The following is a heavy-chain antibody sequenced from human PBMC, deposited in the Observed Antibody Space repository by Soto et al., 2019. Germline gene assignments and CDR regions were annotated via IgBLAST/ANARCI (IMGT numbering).Heavy chain of an antibody. Sequence: QVQLVESGGGVVQPGRSLRLSCAASGFPFSIYGMHWVRQAPGKGLEWVAVISYDGSNKYYADSVKGRFTISRDNSKNTLYLQMNSLRGEDTAVYYCAKETVEYYFDYWGQGTLVTVSS. V-gene: IGHV3-30*18. D-gene: IGHD3-3*01. CDR3: AKETVEYYFDY. CDR1: GFPFSIYG. J-gene: IGHJ4*02. CDR2: ISYDGSNK.